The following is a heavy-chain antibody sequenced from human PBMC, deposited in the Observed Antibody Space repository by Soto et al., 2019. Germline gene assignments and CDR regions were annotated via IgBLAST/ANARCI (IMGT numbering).Heavy chain of an antibody. J-gene: IGHJ4*02. CDR3: AKDGFTGGSCCEYFDY. CDR1: GFTFSSYA. D-gene: IGHD2-15*01. Sequence: EVQLLESGGGLVQPGGSLRLSCAASGFTFSSYAMSWVRQAPGKGLEWVSAISGSGGSTYYADSVKGRFTISRDNSKNTLYLQMNSLRAEDTAVYYCAKDGFTGGSCCEYFDYWGQGTLVTVSS. CDR2: ISGSGGST. V-gene: IGHV3-23*01.